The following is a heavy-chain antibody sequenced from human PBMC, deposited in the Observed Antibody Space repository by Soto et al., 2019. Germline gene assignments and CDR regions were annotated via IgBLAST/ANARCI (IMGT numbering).Heavy chain of an antibody. Sequence: GGSLRLSCAASGFTFSSYEMNWVRQAPGKGLEWVSYISSSGSTIYYADSVKGRFTISRDNAKNSLYLQMNSLRAEDTAVYYCEREYDATIFGVVIIEYYYGMDVWGQGATVTVSS. CDR2: ISSSGSTI. CDR1: GFTFSSYE. CDR3: EREYDATIFGVVIIEYYYGMDV. D-gene: IGHD3-3*01. J-gene: IGHJ6*02. V-gene: IGHV3-48*03.